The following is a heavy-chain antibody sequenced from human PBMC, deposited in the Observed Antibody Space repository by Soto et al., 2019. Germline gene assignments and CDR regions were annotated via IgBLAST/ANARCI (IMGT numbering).Heavy chain of an antibody. J-gene: IGHJ4*02. V-gene: IGHV4-34*01. CDR2: INHSGST. Sequence: SETLSLTCAVYGGTFSGYYWSWIRQPPGKGLEWIGEINHSGSTNYNPSLKSRVTISVDTTKNQSSLKVSSEPAADTAVYYCGRSLSVVAAGPADYWGQGTRGTGSS. D-gene: IGHD2-15*01. CDR1: GGTFSGYY. CDR3: GRSLSVVAAGPADY.